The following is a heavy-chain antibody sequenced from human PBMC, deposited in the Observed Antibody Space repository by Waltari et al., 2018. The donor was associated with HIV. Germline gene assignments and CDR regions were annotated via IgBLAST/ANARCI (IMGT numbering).Heavy chain of an antibody. Sequence: QVHLVQSGAEVKKPGASVKVSGKASGYTFTSYGINWVRQAPGQRLEWMGWTNAGNGNTKYSQKFQDRVTMTRDTSASTAYMELNSLRSEDTAVYYCARDSDCVYYYYGMDVWGQGTTVTVSS. CDR1: GYTFTSYG. CDR3: ARDSDCVYYYYGMDV. V-gene: IGHV1-3*01. J-gene: IGHJ6*02. CDR2: TNAGNGNT. D-gene: IGHD2-21*02.